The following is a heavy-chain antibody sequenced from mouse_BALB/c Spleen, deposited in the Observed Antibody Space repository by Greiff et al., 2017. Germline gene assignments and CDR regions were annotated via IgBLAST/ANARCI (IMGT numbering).Heavy chain of an antibody. CDR3: ARYPRNYFDY. V-gene: IGHV1-7*01. CDR1: GYTFTSYW. CDR2: INPSTGYT. J-gene: IGHJ2*01. Sequence: QLKQSGAELAKPGASVKMSCKASGYTFTSYWMHWVKQRPGQGLEWIGYINPSTGYTEYNQKFKDKATLTADKSSSTAYMQLSSLTSEDSAVYYCARYPRNYFDYWGQGTTLTVSS.